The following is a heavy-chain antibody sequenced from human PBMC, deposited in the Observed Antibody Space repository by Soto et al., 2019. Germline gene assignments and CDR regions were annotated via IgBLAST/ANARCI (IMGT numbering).Heavy chain of an antibody. D-gene: IGHD5-12*01. J-gene: IGHJ4*02. CDR1: GGSISGNYIY. CDR3: AREGNLGRWLQPLDY. V-gene: IGHV4-39*07. Sequence: SETLSLTCSVSGGSISGNYIYWGWIRQPPGKGLEWIGSISYSGTTNSNPSLKSRVTMSVDMSKNQFSLKLTSVTATDTAVYYCAREGNLGRWLQPLDYWGQGTLVTVSS. CDR2: ISYSGTT.